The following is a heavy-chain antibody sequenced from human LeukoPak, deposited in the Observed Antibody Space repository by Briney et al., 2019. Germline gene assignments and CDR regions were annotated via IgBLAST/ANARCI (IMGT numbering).Heavy chain of an antibody. D-gene: IGHD5-18*01. CDR1: GFTFSSYA. J-gene: IGHJ4*02. Sequence: GSLRLSCAASGFTFSSYAMSWVRQAPGKGLEWVSAISGSGGSTYYADSVKGRFTISRDNSKNTLYLQMNSPRAEDTAVYYCAKDPGYSYGPHYYFDYWGQGTLVTVSS. CDR3: AKDPGYSYGPHYYFDY. V-gene: IGHV3-23*01. CDR2: ISGSGGST.